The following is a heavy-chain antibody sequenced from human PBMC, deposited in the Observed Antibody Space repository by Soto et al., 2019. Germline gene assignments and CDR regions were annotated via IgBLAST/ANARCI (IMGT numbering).Heavy chain of an antibody. CDR1: GFTFSSYA. CDR3: AKAISGWYYDY. CDR2: ISYDGSNK. J-gene: IGHJ4*02. D-gene: IGHD6-19*01. V-gene: IGHV3-30*18. Sequence: QVQLVESGGGVVQPGRSLRLSCAASGFTFSSYAMHWVRQAPGKGLEWVAVISYDGSNKYYADSVKGRFTISRDNSKNTLYLQMNSLRDEDKAVYYCAKAISGWYYDYWGQGTLVTVSS.